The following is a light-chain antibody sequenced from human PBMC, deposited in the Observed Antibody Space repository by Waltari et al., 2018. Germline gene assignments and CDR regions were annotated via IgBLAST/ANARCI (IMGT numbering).Light chain of an antibody. Sequence: EIVLTPSPGTLSLSPGERATFSCRASQRVRKYLAWYQQIPGQAPRLLIYDASTRATCIPDRFSGSGFGTDFSLTISRLEPEDFAVYYCQKYESLPATFGQGTKVEIK. J-gene: IGKJ1*01. CDR3: QKYESLPAT. V-gene: IGKV3-20*01. CDR1: QRVRKY. CDR2: DAS.